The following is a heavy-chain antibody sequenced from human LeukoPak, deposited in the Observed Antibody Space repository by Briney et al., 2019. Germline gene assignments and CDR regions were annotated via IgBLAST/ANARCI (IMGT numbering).Heavy chain of an antibody. V-gene: IGHV4-59*01. CDR2: IYYSGST. CDR1: GGSISSYY. D-gene: IGHD2-2*01. Sequence: SETLSLICTVSGGSISSYYWSWIRQPPGKGLEWIGYIYYSGSTNYNPSLKSRVTISVDTSKNQFPLKLSSVTAADTAVYYCARIPAAMDSWFDPWGQGTLVTVSS. CDR3: ARIPAAMDSWFDP. J-gene: IGHJ5*02.